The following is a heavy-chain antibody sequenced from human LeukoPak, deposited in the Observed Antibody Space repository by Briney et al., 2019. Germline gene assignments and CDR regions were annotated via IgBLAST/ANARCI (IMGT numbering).Heavy chain of an antibody. CDR2: INPSGGST. D-gene: IGHD3-10*01. CDR1: GYTFTSYY. Sequence: GASVKVSCKASGYTFTSYYMHWVRQAPGQGLEWMGIINPSGGSTSYAQKFQGRVTMTRDMSTSTVYMELSSLRSEDTAVYYCARDSLAGYYYGSGSYLNYPGYWGQGTLVTVSS. V-gene: IGHV1-46*01. J-gene: IGHJ4*02. CDR3: ARDSLAGYYYGSGSYLNYPGY.